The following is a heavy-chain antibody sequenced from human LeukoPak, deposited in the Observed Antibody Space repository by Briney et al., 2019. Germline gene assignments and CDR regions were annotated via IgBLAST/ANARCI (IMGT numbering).Heavy chain of an antibody. CDR3: ARDQSQMGPTTVDY. CDR1: GFTFSNSW. D-gene: IGHD1-14*01. Sequence: QPGGSLRLSCVASGFTFSNSWMHWVRQTPGKGLLWVSRINTDGTNKKYADYVKGRFTISRDNAKNTLYLQMNTLRAEDAAVYYCARDQSQMGPTTVDYWGQETLVTVSS. CDR2: INTDGTNK. J-gene: IGHJ4*02. V-gene: IGHV3-74*03.